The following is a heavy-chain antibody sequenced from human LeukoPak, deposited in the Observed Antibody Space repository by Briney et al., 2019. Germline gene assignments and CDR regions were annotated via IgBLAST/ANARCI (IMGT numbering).Heavy chain of an antibody. CDR1: GFSFSSYA. CDR2: ISSSSSYI. D-gene: IGHD3-3*01. V-gene: IGHV3-21*01. CDR3: AGDLEGIRIDY. J-gene: IGHJ4*02. Sequence: GGSLRLPCAASGFSFSSYAMSWVRQAPGKGLEWVSSISSSSSYIYYTDSVKGRFTISRDNAKNSLYLQMNSLRAEDTAVYYCAGDLEGIRIDYWGQGTLVTVSS.